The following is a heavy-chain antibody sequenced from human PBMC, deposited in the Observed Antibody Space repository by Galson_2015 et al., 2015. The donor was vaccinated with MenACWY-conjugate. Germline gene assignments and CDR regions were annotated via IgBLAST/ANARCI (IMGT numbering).Heavy chain of an antibody. CDR3: AKVLAVAGTDY. CDR2: VSGSGDRT. Sequence: SLRLSCAASGFTFSSYAMSWVRQAPGKGLEWVSTVSGSGDRTYYADSVKGRFTISRDNSKNTLYLQMNSLRAEDTAIYYCAKVLAVAGTDYWVQGTLVTVSS. J-gene: IGHJ4*02. CDR1: GFTFSSYA. V-gene: IGHV3-23*01. D-gene: IGHD6-19*01.